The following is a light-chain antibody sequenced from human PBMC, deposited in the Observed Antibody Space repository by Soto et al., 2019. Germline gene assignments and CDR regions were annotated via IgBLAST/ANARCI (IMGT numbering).Light chain of an antibody. J-gene: IGKJ1*01. CDR3: QHYYGYSWT. CDR2: KAS. V-gene: IGKV1-5*03. Sequence: DILMTQSPSTLSASVGDSVTITCRASQSVSGWLAWFQQKPGKAPKVLIYKASNLESGVPSRFSGSGTGTDFTLTITSLQPDDFATYYCQHYYGYSWTFGQGTRVEIK. CDR1: QSVSGW.